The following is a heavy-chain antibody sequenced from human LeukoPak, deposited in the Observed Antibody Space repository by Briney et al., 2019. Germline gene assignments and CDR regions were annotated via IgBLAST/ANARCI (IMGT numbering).Heavy chain of an antibody. CDR3: AKDKGPNYYDSSGSFDY. Sequence: GGSLRLSCAASGFTFSSYAMSWVRQAPGKGLEWVSAISGSGGSTYYADSVKGRFTISRDNSKNTLYLQMNSLRAEDTAVYYCAKDKGPNYYDSSGSFDYWGQGTLVTVSS. D-gene: IGHD3-22*01. CDR1: GFTFSSYA. V-gene: IGHV3-23*01. J-gene: IGHJ4*02. CDR2: ISGSGGST.